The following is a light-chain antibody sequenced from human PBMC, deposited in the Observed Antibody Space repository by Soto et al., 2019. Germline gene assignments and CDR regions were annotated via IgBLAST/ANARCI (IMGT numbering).Light chain of an antibody. V-gene: IGLV2-8*01. CDR2: QVS. Sequence: QSDLTKPPSASGAPGQSVTISCTGSSSDIGGYNYVSWYQQHPGKAPKLIIYQVSKRPSGVPDRFSGSKSGNTASLTVSGLQAEDEADYYCSSYVGSKVFGGGTKVTVL. J-gene: IGLJ2*01. CDR3: SSYVGSKV. CDR1: SSDIGGYNY.